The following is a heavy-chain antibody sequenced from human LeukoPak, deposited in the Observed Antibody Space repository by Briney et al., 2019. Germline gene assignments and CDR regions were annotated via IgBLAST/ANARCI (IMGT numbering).Heavy chain of an antibody. Sequence: PSETLSLTCSVTGGSMSRSSYYWGWIRQPPGKGLEWIGSIYYSGSTYYNPSLKSRVTISLDASKNHFSLKLSSVTAADTAVYYCARQWIQLWMLDYWGQGTLVTVSS. CDR3: ARQWIQLWMLDY. CDR1: GGSMSRSSYY. V-gene: IGHV4-39*01. D-gene: IGHD5-18*01. CDR2: IYYSGST. J-gene: IGHJ4*02.